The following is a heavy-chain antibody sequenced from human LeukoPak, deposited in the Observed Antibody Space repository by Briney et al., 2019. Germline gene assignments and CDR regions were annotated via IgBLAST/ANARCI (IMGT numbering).Heavy chain of an antibody. D-gene: IGHD6-13*01. J-gene: IGHJ3*02. V-gene: IGHV3-7*01. CDR1: GFAFSNHW. Sequence: PGGSLRLSCEASGFAFSNHWMSWVRRAPWKGLEWVANIKGDGSEKYHVDSVRGRFTVSRDNARDSLYLQMNSLRAEDTAVYYCARDFPRGTGYSSSWYDFDAFDIWGQGTMVTVSS. CDR2: IKGDGSEK. CDR3: ARDFPRGTGYSSSWYDFDAFDI.